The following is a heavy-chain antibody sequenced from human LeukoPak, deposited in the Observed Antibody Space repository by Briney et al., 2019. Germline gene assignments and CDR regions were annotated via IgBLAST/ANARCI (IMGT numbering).Heavy chain of an antibody. D-gene: IGHD1-20*01. CDR1: RFTFDDYA. CDR3: AKDGDSRGLTHFDY. V-gene: IGHV3-9*01. J-gene: IGHJ4*02. CDR2: ISWNSGSI. Sequence: GGSLRLSCAASRFTFDDYAMHWVRQAPGKGLDWVSGISWNSGSIGYADSVKGRFTISRDKAKNSLYLQMNSLRAEDTALYYCAKDGDSRGLTHFDYWGQGTLVTVSS.